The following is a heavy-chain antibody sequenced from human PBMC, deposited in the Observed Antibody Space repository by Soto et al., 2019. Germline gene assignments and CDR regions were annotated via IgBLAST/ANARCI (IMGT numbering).Heavy chain of an antibody. CDR3: ATVQTRITIFGVVPNWFDP. Sequence: QVQLVQSGAEVKKPGASVKVSCKVSGYTLTELSMHWVRQAPGKGLEWMGGFDPEDGETIYAQKFQGRVTMTEDTSTDTAYMELSSLRSEDTAVYYWATVQTRITIFGVVPNWFDPWGQGTLVTVSS. CDR1: GYTLTELS. D-gene: IGHD3-3*01. CDR2: FDPEDGET. J-gene: IGHJ5*02. V-gene: IGHV1-24*01.